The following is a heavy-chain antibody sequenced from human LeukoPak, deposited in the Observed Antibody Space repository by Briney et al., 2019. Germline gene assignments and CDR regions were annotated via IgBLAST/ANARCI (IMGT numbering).Heavy chain of an antibody. CDR1: GFTLSSYE. J-gene: IGHJ6*03. CDR2: IDYSGGNT. V-gene: IGHV3-23*01. Sequence: GGSLRLSCTASGFTLSSYEMSWIRQAPGKGLEWVSSIDYSGGNTHYADSVKGRFTISRDDSKNTLYLQLSSLRGDDTAVYYCASYGDYVRDLYYYYYMDVWGKGTTVTVSS. D-gene: IGHD4-17*01. CDR3: ASYGDYVRDLYYYYYMDV.